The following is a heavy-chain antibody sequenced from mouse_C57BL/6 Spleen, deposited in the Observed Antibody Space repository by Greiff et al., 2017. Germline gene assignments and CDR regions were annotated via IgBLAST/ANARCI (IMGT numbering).Heavy chain of an antibody. V-gene: IGHV1-15*01. CDR2: IDPETGGT. CDR1: GYTFTDYE. Sequence: VQGVESGAELVRPGASVTLSCKASGYTFTDYEMHWVKQTPVHGLEWIGAIDPETGGTAYNQKFKGKAILTADKSSSTAYMELRSLTSEDSAVYYCTRSETTFAYWGQGTLVTVSA. CDR3: TRSETTFAY. D-gene: IGHD5-5*01. J-gene: IGHJ3*01.